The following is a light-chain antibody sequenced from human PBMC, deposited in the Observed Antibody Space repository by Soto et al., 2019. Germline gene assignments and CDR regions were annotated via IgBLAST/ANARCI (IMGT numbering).Light chain of an antibody. V-gene: IGLV1-47*01. CDR2: RSN. CDR1: SSNIGSGY. J-gene: IGLJ2*01. Sequence: QSVLTQPPSASGTPGQRVTISCSGSSSNIGSGYVYWYQQLPGTAPKVLIYRSNQRPSGVPDRISGSRSGTSASLAISGLRSDDEAEYYCAAWDDSLGGVVFGGGTQLTVL. CDR3: AAWDDSLGGVV.